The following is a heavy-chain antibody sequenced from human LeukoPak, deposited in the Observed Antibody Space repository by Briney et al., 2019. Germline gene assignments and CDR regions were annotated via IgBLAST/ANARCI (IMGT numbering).Heavy chain of an antibody. D-gene: IGHD3-10*01. CDR3: ARDFGVLWFGELYWFDP. Sequence: ASVKVSCKASGGTFSSYAISWVRQAPGQGLEWMGGIIPIFGTANYAQKFQGRVTITADESTSTAYMELSSLRSEDTAVYYCARDFGVLWFGELYWFDPWGQGTLVTVSS. V-gene: IGHV1-69*13. CDR1: GGTFSSYA. CDR2: IIPIFGTA. J-gene: IGHJ5*02.